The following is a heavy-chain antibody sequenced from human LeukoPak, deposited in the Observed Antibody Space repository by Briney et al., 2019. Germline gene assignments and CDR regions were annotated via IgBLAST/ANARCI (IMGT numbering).Heavy chain of an antibody. CDR2: IYFSGST. J-gene: IGHJ4*02. V-gene: IGHV4-59*08. CDR3: ARYGSSGNLDY. Sequence: SETLSLTCTVSGGSISPFYWNWIRQPPGKGLEWIGYIYFSGSTSYNPSLKSRVTISVDTSKNQFSLKLSSVAAADTAVYYCARYGSSGNLDYWGQGTLVTVSS. CDR1: GGSISPFY. D-gene: IGHD3-10*01.